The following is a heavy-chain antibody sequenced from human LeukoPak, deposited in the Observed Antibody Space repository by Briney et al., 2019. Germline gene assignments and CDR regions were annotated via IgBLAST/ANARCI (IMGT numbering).Heavy chain of an antibody. J-gene: IGHJ4*02. CDR2: IYTSGST. CDR1: GGSISSGSYC. CDR3: ARARPGYSSSWSFDY. Sequence: PSETLSLTCTVSGGSISSGSYCWSWIRQPAGKGLEWIGRIYTSGSTNYNPSLKSRVTISVDTSKNQFSLKLSSVTAADTAVYYCARARPGYSSSWSFDYWGQGTLVTVSS. D-gene: IGHD6-13*01. V-gene: IGHV4-61*02.